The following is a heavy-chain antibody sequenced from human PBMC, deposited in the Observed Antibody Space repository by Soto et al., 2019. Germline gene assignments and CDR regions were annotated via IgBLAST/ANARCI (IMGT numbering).Heavy chain of an antibody. CDR2: ISKSGDST. D-gene: IGHD3-10*01. Sequence: EVQLLESGGGLVQPGGSLRLSCATSGVTFTSYAMTWVRQVPGEGLQWVSSISKSGDSTYYADSVKGRFTTSRDNSKNTLYVQMNRLRAEVPAIYYCAKGSFGFDYWGQGTLVTVTS. CDR1: GVTFTSYA. V-gene: IGHV3-23*01. J-gene: IGHJ4*02. CDR3: AKGSFGFDY.